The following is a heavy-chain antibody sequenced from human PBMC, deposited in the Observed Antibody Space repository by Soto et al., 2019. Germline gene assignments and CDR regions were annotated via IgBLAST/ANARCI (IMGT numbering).Heavy chain of an antibody. CDR2: ISANNGNT. CDR3: ARSRGYSSSWYDY. CDR1: GYIFTSYG. J-gene: IGHJ4*02. D-gene: IGHD6-13*01. Sequence: ASVKVSCKASGYIFTSYGISWVRQAPGQGLEWMGWISANNGNTNYAQKHQGRAIMTTDTSTSTTYIELRSLRYDVTALYYCARSRGYSSSWYDYWGQGTLVTVSS. V-gene: IGHV1-18*01.